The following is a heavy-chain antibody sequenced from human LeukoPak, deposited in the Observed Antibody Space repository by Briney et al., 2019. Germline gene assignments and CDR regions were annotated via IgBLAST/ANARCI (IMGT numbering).Heavy chain of an antibody. CDR1: GFTFNNYG. J-gene: IGHJ4*02. V-gene: IGHV3-30*18. CDR3: AKAIGGLPYGAPIDY. Sequence: GGSLRLSCAASGFTFNNYGMHWVRQAPGKGLGWVAFISYDGSDKYYADSVKGRFTISRDNSKNTLYLQMNSLRAEDTALYYCAKAIGGLPYGAPIDYWGQGTLVTVSS. D-gene: IGHD4/OR15-4a*01. CDR2: ISYDGSDK.